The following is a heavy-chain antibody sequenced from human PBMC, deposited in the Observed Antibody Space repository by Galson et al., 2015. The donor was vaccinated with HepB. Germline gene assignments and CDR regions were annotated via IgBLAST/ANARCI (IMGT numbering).Heavy chain of an antibody. D-gene: IGHD2-21*01. CDR1: GFTFSGSI. CDR2: IRSKTNNYAT. CDR3: TRRYCGAECSVDY. Sequence: SLRLSCAASGFTFSGSIIHWVRQASGKGLEWIGRIRSKTNNYATAYAASVKGRFTISRDDSQSTAYLQMNSLKIEDTAVYYCTRRYCGAECSVDYGGQGTLVTVSS. V-gene: IGHV3-73*01. J-gene: IGHJ4*02.